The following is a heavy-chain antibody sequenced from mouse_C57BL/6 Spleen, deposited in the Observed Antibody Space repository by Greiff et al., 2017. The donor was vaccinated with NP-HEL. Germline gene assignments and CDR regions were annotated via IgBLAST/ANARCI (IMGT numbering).Heavy chain of an antibody. CDR2: IHPNSGST. Sequence: VQLQQPGAELVKPGASVKLSCKASGYTFTSYWMHWVKQRPGQGLEWIGMIHPNSGSTNYNEKFKSKATLTVDKSSSTAYMQLSSLTSEDSAVYYCASYYYGSSYVSANLYYFDYWGQGTTLTVSS. CDR1: GYTFTSYW. D-gene: IGHD1-1*01. V-gene: IGHV1-64*01. J-gene: IGHJ2*01. CDR3: ASYYYGSSYVSANLYYFDY.